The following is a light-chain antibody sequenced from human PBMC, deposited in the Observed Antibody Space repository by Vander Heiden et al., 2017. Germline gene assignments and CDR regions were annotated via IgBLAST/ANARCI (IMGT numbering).Light chain of an antibody. CDR3: LRSDSLART. J-gene: IGKJ2*01. CDR2: AAV. V-gene: IGKV1-39*01. Sequence: IQMTQSPPSLSASLGDRVTITSRARESIRRPLHWYRQNPGRASNLLPAAAVTLQRGVPSRFTPSRSDIDFTLTMSGRQPEDSATYFCLRSDSLARTFG. CDR1: ESIRRP.